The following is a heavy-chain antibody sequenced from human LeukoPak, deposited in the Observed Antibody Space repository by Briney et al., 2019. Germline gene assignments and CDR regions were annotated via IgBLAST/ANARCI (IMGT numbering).Heavy chain of an antibody. D-gene: IGHD5-18*01. J-gene: IGHJ4*02. Sequence: GASVTVSCTASGGTFSSYAISWVRQAPGQGLEWMGGIIPIFGTANYAQKFQGRVTITTDESTSTAYMELSSLRSEDTAVYYCARVDTAMVVLDYWGQGTLVTVSS. CDR2: IIPIFGTA. V-gene: IGHV1-69*05. CDR3: ARVDTAMVVLDY. CDR1: GGTFSSYA.